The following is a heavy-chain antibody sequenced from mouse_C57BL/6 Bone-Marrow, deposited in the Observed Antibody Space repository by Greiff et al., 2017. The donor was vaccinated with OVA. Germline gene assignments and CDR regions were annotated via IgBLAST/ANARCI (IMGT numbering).Heavy chain of an antibody. J-gene: IGHJ4*01. CDR3: ASDAYYDCYRLAMDY. D-gene: IGHD2-3*01. Sequence: EVQLVESGGGLVQSGRSLRLSCATSGFTFSDFYMEWVRQAPGKGLEWIAASRNKANDYTTEYSASVKGRVIVSRDTSQSILYLQMNALRAEDTAIYDSASDAYYDCYRLAMDYWGQGTSVTVSS. CDR2: SRNKANDYTT. CDR1: GFTFSDFY. V-gene: IGHV7-1*01.